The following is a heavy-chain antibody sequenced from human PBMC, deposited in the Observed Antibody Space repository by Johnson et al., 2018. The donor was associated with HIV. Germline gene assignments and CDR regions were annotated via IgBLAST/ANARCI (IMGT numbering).Heavy chain of an antibody. Sequence: VQLVESGGGVVQPGRSLRLSCAASGFTFSSYAMHWVRQAPGKGLEWVANIKQDASEKYSVDSVKGRFTISRDNAKNSLYLQMNSLRAEDTALYYCARGAPEDIVVVPAAFDIWGQGTMVTVSS. J-gene: IGHJ3*02. V-gene: IGHV3-7*03. CDR3: ARGAPEDIVVVPAAFDI. D-gene: IGHD2-2*01. CDR2: IKQDASEK. CDR1: GFTFSSYA.